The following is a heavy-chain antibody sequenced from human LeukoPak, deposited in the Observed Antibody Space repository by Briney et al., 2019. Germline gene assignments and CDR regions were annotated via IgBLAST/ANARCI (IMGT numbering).Heavy chain of an antibody. D-gene: IGHD6-19*01. Sequence: GGSLRLSCAASGFTFTNSAMTWVRQAPGKGLEWVSTVSGSGGNTYYADSVKGRFTISRDNSENTLYLQMNSLRAQDTAVYYCAKSLAVPGSPDHWGQGTLVTVSS. J-gene: IGHJ4*02. CDR2: VSGSGGNT. CDR1: GFTFTNSA. V-gene: IGHV3-23*01. CDR3: AKSLAVPGSPDH.